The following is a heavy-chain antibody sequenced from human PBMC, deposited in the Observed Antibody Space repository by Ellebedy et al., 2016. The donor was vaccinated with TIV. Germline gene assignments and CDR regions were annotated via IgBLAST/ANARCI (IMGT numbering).Heavy chain of an antibody. D-gene: IGHD3-22*01. CDR3: ARTDYYDSSGYYHDY. J-gene: IGHJ4*02. V-gene: IGHV3-7*03. CDR2: IKQDGSEK. Sequence: GESLKISXAASGFTFSSYWMSWVRQAPGKGLEWVANIKQDGSEKYYVDSVKGRFTISRDNAKNSLYLQMNSLRAEDTAVYYCARTDYYDSSGYYHDYWGQGTLVTVSS. CDR1: GFTFSSYW.